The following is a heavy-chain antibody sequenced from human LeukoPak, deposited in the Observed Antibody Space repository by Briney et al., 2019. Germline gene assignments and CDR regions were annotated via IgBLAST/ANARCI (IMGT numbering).Heavy chain of an antibody. CDR3: AKDTDSNPSDAFDI. Sequence: GGSLRLSCAASGFTFDDYAMHWVRQAPGKGLEWVSGISWNSGSIGYADSVKGRFTISRDNAKNSLYLQMNSLRAEDTALYYCAKDTDSNPSDAFDIWDQGTMVTVSS. V-gene: IGHV3-9*01. J-gene: IGHJ3*02. CDR2: ISWNSGSI. D-gene: IGHD4-11*01. CDR1: GFTFDDYA.